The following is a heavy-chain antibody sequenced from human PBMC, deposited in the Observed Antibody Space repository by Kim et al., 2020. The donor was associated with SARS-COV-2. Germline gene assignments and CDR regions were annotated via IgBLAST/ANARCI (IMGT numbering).Heavy chain of an antibody. Sequence: GGSLRLSCAASGFTLSNHWMSWVRQAPGKGLEWVANIKQDGSEKYYVDSVKGRFTISRDNAKKSQYLQMNILRPEDTAVYYCATGVDTDTDYWGQGTLVTVSS. J-gene: IGHJ4*02. CDR3: ATGVDTDTDY. D-gene: IGHD5-18*01. CDR1: GFTLSNHW. V-gene: IGHV3-7*01. CDR2: IKQDGSEK.